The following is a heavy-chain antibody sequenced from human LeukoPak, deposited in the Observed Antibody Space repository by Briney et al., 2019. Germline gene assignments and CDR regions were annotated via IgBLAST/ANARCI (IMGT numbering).Heavy chain of an antibody. CDR1: GYTLTSYG. D-gene: IGHD3-9*01. V-gene: IGHV1-18*03. Sequence: ASVKVSCKASGYTLTSYGISWVRQAPGQGLEWMGWISAYNGKTNYAQKLQGRVTMTTDTSTSTAYMELRSLRSDDMAVYYCARVGDILTGYPYYFDYWGQGTLVTVSP. CDR2: ISAYNGKT. J-gene: IGHJ4*02. CDR3: ARVGDILTGYPYYFDY.